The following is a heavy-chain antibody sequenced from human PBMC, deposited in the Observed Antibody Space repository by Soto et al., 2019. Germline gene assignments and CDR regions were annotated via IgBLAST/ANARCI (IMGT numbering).Heavy chain of an antibody. Sequence: QVQLVQSGAEMKKPGASVKVSCKTPGYIFTRYNIHLVRQAPGQRLEWMAWINVGNGNTRYSQKFQGRLTLTRDTPGNTAYPELNSLISEDTAVYYCATPQGYDYCLDSWCQGTLVTVSS. CDR3: ATPQGYDYCLDS. J-gene: IGHJ4*02. CDR1: GYIFTRYN. CDR2: INVGNGNT. D-gene: IGHD5-12*01. V-gene: IGHV1-3*01.